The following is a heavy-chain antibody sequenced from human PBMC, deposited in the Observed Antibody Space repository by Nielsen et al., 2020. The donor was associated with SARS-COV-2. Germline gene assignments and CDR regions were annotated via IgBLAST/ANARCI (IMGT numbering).Heavy chain of an antibody. CDR1: GYTLTELS. V-gene: IGHV1-24*01. Sequence: ASVKVSCKVSGYTLTELSMHWVRQAPGKGLEWMGGFDPEDGETIYAQKFQGRVTITRDTSASTAYMELSSLRSEDTAVYYCARVRLGMDVWGQGTTVTVSS. CDR3: ARVRLGMDV. CDR2: FDPEDGET. J-gene: IGHJ6*02.